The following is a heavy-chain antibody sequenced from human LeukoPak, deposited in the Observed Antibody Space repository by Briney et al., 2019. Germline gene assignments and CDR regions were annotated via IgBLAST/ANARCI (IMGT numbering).Heavy chain of an antibody. J-gene: IGHJ4*02. CDR3: AKDLYRGRVGAAYYFDY. D-gene: IGHD2-15*01. CDR2: ISGSGGST. Sequence: GGSLRLSCATSGFTFSSYAMSWVRQAPGKGLEWVSAISGSGGSTYYADSVKGRFTISRDNSKNTLYLQMNSLRAEDTAVYYCAKDLYRGRVGAAYYFDYWGQGTLVTVSS. V-gene: IGHV3-23*01. CDR1: GFTFSSYA.